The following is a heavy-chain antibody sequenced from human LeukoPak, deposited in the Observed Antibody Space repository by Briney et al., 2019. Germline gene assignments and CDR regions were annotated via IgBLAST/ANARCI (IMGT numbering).Heavy chain of an antibody. CDR2: IYYSGST. J-gene: IGHJ4*02. D-gene: IGHD3-16*01. V-gene: IGHV4-4*02. CDR1: GGSISRTNW. CDR3: ARDRSLGIIDY. Sequence: SETLSLTCAVSGGSISRTNWWSWVRQPPGKGLEWIGYIYYSGSTNYNPSLQSRVTISVDASKKHFSLKLSSVTAADTAVYYCARDRSLGIIDYWGQGTLVTVSS.